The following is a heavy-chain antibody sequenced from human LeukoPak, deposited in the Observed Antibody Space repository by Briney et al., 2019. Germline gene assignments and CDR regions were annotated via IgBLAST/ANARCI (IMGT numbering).Heavy chain of an antibody. D-gene: IGHD3-22*01. CDR1: GGTFSNYA. CDR3: ANGNYYDRSGNHHRIYNWFDP. J-gene: IGHJ5*02. Sequence: SVKVSCKASGGTFSNYAISWVRQAPGQGLEWMGGIIPILRTANYAPKFQDRVTISMDESTSTSFMELRSLRSEDTAVYYCANGNYYDRSGNHHRIYNWFDPWGQGTLVTVSS. CDR2: IIPILRTA. V-gene: IGHV1-69*05.